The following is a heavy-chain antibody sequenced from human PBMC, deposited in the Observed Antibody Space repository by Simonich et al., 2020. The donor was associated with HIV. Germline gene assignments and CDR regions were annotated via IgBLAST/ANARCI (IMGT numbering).Heavy chain of an antibody. CDR3: TRDTFYYDTTGPFP. Sequence: EVQLVESGGGLVQPGRSLRVSCAASGFTFDDYAMHWVRQAQGKGLEWVSGISWNRGDIGYADAVKGRFTISRDNAKNSLYLQMNSLRAEDTAVYFCTRDTFYYDTTGPFPWGPGTLVTVSS. D-gene: IGHD3-22*01. J-gene: IGHJ5*02. V-gene: IGHV3-9*01. CDR2: ISWNRGDI. CDR1: GFTFDDYA.